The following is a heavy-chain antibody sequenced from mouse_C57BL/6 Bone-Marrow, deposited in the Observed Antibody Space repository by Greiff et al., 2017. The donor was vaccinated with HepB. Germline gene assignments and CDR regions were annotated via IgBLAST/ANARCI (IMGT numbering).Heavy chain of an antibody. D-gene: IGHD1-1*01. CDR3: ARRGHYYGSSHWYFDV. CDR2: IDPNSGGT. CDR1: VYTFPSSW. Sequence: QVQLQQPGAELVQPGASVQLSCKASVYTFPSSWMHWVMQRPGRGLEWIGRIDPNSGGTKYNEKFKRKATLTVDKPSSTAYMQLSSLTSEDSAVYYCARRGHYYGSSHWYFDVWGTGTTVTVSS. J-gene: IGHJ1*03. V-gene: IGHV1-72*01.